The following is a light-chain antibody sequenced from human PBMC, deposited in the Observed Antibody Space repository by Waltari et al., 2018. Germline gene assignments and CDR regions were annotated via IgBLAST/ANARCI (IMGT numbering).Light chain of an antibody. Sequence: SYDLTQPPSVSVSPGQTATITCSGDKLGDKYVFWYQQKPGQSPVLVLYQDAKRPSGTPARFSGSNSGNTATLTIRMTQPMDEADYSCQVWDTTRGFYGSGTKVTVL. V-gene: IGLV3-1*01. CDR3: QVWDTTRGF. J-gene: IGLJ1*01. CDR1: KLGDKY. CDR2: QDA.